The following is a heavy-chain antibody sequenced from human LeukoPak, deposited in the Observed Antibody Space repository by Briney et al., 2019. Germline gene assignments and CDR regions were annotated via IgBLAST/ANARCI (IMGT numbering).Heavy chain of an antibody. Sequence: ASVKVSCKASGYTFTSHHMHWVRQAPGQGLEWMGIINPSGGSTNYAQKFQGRVIMTRDMSTSTVYMELSSLRSEDTAVYYCAREGGYNIEPSFDYWGQGTLVTVSS. CDR2: INPSGGST. CDR3: AREGGYNIEPSFDY. D-gene: IGHD5-24*01. J-gene: IGHJ4*02. V-gene: IGHV1-46*01. CDR1: GYTFTSHH.